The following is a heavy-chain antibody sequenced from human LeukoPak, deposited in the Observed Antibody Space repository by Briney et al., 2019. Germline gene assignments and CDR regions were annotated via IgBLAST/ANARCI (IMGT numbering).Heavy chain of an antibody. Sequence: SETLSLTWGVHGASFSLYHWSWIRQSPGKGLEWLGEVNRWGRTNYNPSLESRVTISVDTSKNQFSLNLRSLTAADTAVYYCATDSQSSVYYFWSQGALVTLSS. CDR2: VNRWGRT. D-gene: IGHD6-25*01. CDR1: GASFSLYH. CDR3: ATDSQSSVYYF. J-gene: IGHJ4*02. V-gene: IGHV4-34*01.